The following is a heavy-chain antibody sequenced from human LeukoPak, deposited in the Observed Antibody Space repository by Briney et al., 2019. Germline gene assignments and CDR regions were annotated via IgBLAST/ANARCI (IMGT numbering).Heavy chain of an antibody. J-gene: IGHJ4*02. CDR3: ARLAGIGGYYFDY. Sequence: SVKVSCKTSGYTFTSYGISWVRQAPGQGLEWMGGIIPIFGTANYAQKFQGRVTITADESTSTAYMELSSLRSEGTAVYYCARLAGIGGYYFDYWGQGTLVTVSS. CDR2: IIPIFGTA. V-gene: IGHV1-69*13. CDR1: GYTFTSYG. D-gene: IGHD1-1*01.